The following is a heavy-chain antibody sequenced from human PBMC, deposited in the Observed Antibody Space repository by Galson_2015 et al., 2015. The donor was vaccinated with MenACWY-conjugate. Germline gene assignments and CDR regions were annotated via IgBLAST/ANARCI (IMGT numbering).Heavy chain of an antibody. Sequence: QSGAEVKEPGESLRISCKGSGYSFTSYWISWVRQMPGKGLEWMGIIYPGDSDTRYSPSFQGQVTISADKSISTAYLQWSSLKASDTAMYYCARRMIAVAELDAFDIWGQGTMVTVSS. CDR1: GYSFTSYW. CDR2: IYPGDSDT. CDR3: ARRMIAVAELDAFDI. V-gene: IGHV5-51*01. J-gene: IGHJ3*02. D-gene: IGHD6-19*01.